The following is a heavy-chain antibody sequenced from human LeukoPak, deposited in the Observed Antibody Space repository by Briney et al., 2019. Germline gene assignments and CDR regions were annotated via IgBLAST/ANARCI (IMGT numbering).Heavy chain of an antibody. V-gene: IGHV4-59*08. CDR3: ARYYYDSGGYTYYFDY. D-gene: IGHD3-22*01. Sequence: SDTLSLTCTVSGGSISSYYWSWLPQPPGKGLEWIGYIYYSGSTNYNPSRKSRVTISVDTSKNQFSLKLSSVTAADTAVYYCARYYYDSGGYTYYFDYWGQGTLVTVSS. CDR2: IYYSGST. CDR1: GGSISSYY. J-gene: IGHJ4*02.